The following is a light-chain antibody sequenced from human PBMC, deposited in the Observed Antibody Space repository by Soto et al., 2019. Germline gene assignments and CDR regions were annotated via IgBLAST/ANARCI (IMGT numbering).Light chain of an antibody. CDR2: GAS. CDR3: QHYGSSSWT. J-gene: IGKJ1*01. Sequence: EIVLTQSPGTLSLSPGESATLSCWASQSVSSSYLAWYQQKPGQAPRLLIYGASRRATGIPDRFSGSGSGTDFTLTISRLEPEDFAVYYCQHYGSSSWTFGQGTKVEIK. CDR1: QSVSSSY. V-gene: IGKV3-20*01.